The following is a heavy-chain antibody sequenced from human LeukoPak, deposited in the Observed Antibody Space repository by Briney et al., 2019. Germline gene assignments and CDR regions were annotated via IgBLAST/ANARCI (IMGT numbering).Heavy chain of an antibody. D-gene: IGHD6-19*01. J-gene: IGHJ4*02. CDR2: IWYDGSNK. Sequence: PGGSLRLSCAASGFTFSSYGMHWVRQAPGKGLEWVAVIWYDGSNKYYADSVKGRFTISRDNSKNTLYLQMNSLRAEDTAVYHCAREDPYSSGWYGPFDYWGQGTLVTVSS. V-gene: IGHV3-33*01. CDR3: AREDPYSSGWYGPFDY. CDR1: GFTFSSYG.